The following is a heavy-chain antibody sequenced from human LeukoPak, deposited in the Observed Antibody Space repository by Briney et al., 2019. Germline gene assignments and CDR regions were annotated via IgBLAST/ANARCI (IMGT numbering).Heavy chain of an antibody. Sequence: KPSETLSLTCSVSGASIRSYSWSWLRQPAGKGLEWIGRIHTSASTEYNPSLKSRATMSVDTSKNQFSLKLNSVTAADTAVYFCARDGEYSDDAFDIWGQGTLVTVSS. J-gene: IGHJ3*02. CDR2: IHTSAST. D-gene: IGHD4-17*01. V-gene: IGHV4-4*07. CDR1: GASIRSYS. CDR3: ARDGEYSDDAFDI.